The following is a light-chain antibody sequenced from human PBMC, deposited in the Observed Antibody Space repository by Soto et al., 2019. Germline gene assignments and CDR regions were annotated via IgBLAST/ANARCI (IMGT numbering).Light chain of an antibody. J-gene: IGLJ2*01. CDR3: SSFTSSSTRVV. CDR1: SSDVGGYNY. CDR2: DVS. V-gene: IGLV2-14*01. Sequence: QTVVTQPASVSGSPGQSITISCTGTSSDVGGYNYVSWYQQHPGKAPKLMIYDVSNRPSGVSNRFSGSKSGNTASLTISGLQADDEADYYCSSFTSSSTRVVFGGGTQLTVL.